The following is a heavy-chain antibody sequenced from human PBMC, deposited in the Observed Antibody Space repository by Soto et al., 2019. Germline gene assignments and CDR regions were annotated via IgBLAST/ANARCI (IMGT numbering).Heavy chain of an antibody. V-gene: IGHV3-48*01. CDR2: IGNTLDTI. CDR3: AKTIWTPHYFYYYGMDV. CDR1: GGACGCHG. J-gene: IGHJ6*02. Sequence: GGPQSLCWTAAGGACGCHGRNLVRQDPGKGLEWVAYIGNTLDTIYYADSVKGRFIISRDNSKNTVYLQMNSVRPEDTAVYYCAKTIWTPHYFYYYGMDVWGQGTTVTVSS. D-gene: IGHD1-1*01.